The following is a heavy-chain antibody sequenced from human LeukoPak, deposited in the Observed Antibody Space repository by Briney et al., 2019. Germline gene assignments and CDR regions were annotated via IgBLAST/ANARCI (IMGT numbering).Heavy chain of an antibody. V-gene: IGHV1-18*01. CDR1: GYTFTSYG. CDR2: ISAYNGNT. D-gene: IGHD6-6*01. Sequence: RASVKLSCKASGYTFTSYGISWVRQAPGQGLEWMGWISAYNGNTNYAQKLQGRVTMTTDKSTSTAYMELRSLRSDDTAVYYCARVKVYSSSPEGYYYYMDVWGKGTTVTVSS. J-gene: IGHJ6*03. CDR3: ARVKVYSSSPEGYYYYMDV.